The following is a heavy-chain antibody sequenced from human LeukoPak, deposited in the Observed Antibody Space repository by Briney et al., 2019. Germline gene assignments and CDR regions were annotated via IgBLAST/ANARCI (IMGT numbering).Heavy chain of an antibody. CDR3: ARATVITMAFDY. V-gene: IGHV4-39*07. CDR1: GGSISSYY. J-gene: IGHJ4*02. CDR2: IYYSGST. D-gene: IGHD4-17*01. Sequence: PSETLSLTCTVSGGSISSYYWGWIRQPPGKGLEWIGSIYYSGSTYYNPSLKSRVTISVDRSKNQFSLKLSSVTAADTAVYYCARATVITMAFDYWGQGTLVTVSS.